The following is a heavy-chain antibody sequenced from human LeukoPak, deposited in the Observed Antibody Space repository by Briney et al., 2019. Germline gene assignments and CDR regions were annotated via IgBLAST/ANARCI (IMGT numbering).Heavy chain of an antibody. V-gene: IGHV1-69*13. Sequence: SVKVSCKASGVTFSSYGITWVRQAPGQGLEWMGGIIPIFGKTNYAQKFQGRVTITADGSTSTAYLEVNSLTSADTAMYYCARDYDSSGPQKNFFDFWGQGTLVTVSS. CDR2: IIPIFGKT. CDR3: ARDYDSSGPQKNFFDF. CDR1: GVTFSSYG. J-gene: IGHJ4*02. D-gene: IGHD3-22*01.